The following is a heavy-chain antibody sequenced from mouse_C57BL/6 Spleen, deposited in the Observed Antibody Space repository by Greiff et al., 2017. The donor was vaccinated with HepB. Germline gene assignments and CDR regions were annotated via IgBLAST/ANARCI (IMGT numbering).Heavy chain of an antibody. J-gene: IGHJ1*03. CDR3: ARGGDYYGSSYPWYFDV. D-gene: IGHD1-1*01. Sequence: EVQLVESGGGLVKPGGSLKLSCAASGFTFSSYAMSWVRQTPEKRLEWVATISDGGSYTYYPDNVKGRFTISRDNAKNNLYLQMSHLKSEDTAMYYCARGGDYYGSSYPWYFDVWGTGTTVTVSS. CDR2: ISDGGSYT. V-gene: IGHV5-4*01. CDR1: GFTFSSYA.